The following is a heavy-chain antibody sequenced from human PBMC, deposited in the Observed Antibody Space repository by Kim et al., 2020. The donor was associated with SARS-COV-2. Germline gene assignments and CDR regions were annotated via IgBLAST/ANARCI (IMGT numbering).Heavy chain of an antibody. V-gene: IGHV3-30*02. CDR3: AKDQADDYGRPSY. J-gene: IGHJ4*02. D-gene: IGHD4-17*01. Sequence: YADYGKGRFTICRDNAKNTLYLQMNSVRAEDTAVYYCAKDQADDYGRPSYWGQGTLVTVSA.